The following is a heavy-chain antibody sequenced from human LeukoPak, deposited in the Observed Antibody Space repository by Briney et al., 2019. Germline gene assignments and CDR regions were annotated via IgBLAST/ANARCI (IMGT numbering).Heavy chain of an antibody. Sequence: GGPLRLSCPASGFTFSSYSMNWVRQAPGKGLEWVSYISSSGNTIDYADSVKGRFTISRDNAKNSLYLQMVSLRAEDTAVYYCARLRGYSYGYGDYWGQGTLVTVSS. J-gene: IGHJ4*02. CDR2: ISSSGNTI. CDR1: GFTFSSYS. D-gene: IGHD5-18*01. CDR3: ARLRGYSYGYGDY. V-gene: IGHV3-48*04.